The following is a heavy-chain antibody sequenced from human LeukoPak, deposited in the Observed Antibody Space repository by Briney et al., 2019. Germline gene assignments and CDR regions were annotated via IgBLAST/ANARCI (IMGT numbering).Heavy chain of an antibody. CDR2: ISFDGSHK. V-gene: IGHV3-30*04. Sequence: GGSLRLSCAASGFTFSTYALHWVRQAPGKGLEWVAVISFDGSHKYYADSVKGRFTISRDNSKNTLYLQMNSLRAEDTAVYYCAKEGASAMVTGGDYWGQGTLVTVSS. CDR1: GFTFSTYA. D-gene: IGHD5-18*01. CDR3: AKEGASAMVTGGDY. J-gene: IGHJ4*02.